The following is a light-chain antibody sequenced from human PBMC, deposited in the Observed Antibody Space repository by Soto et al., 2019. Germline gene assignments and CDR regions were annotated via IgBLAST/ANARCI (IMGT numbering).Light chain of an antibody. Sequence: QSVLTQPPSASGSPGQPVTISCTGTSSDVGAYNYVSWYQQHPGKAPKLMIYDVNKRPSGVPDRFSGSKSGNTASLTVSGLQAEDEADYYSTSRARHTVLFGGGTKLTVL. V-gene: IGLV2-8*01. CDR2: DVN. J-gene: IGLJ3*02. CDR1: SSDVGAYNY. CDR3: TSRARHTVL.